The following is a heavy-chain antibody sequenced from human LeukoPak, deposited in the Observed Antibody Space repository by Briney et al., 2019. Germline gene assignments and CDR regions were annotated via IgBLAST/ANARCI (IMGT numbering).Heavy chain of an antibody. V-gene: IGHV1-18*01. Sequence: ASVKVSCKASGYTFTTYSINWVRQAPGQGLEWMGWISAYNGNTKYAQKLQGRVTMTTNTSTSTAYIELRSLRSDDTAVYYCARVNIVATHFDYWGQGTLVTVSS. J-gene: IGHJ4*02. CDR2: ISAYNGNT. CDR3: ARVNIVATHFDY. CDR1: GYTFTTYS. D-gene: IGHD5-12*01.